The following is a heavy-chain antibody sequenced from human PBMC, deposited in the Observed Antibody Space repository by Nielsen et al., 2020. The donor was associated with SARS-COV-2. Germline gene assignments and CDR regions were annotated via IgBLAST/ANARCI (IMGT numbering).Heavy chain of an antibody. J-gene: IGHJ4*02. V-gene: IGHV3-53*01. Sequence: GGSLRLSCAASEFTFTGYGMNWVRQAPGKGLEWVSVIYSGNSTFYADSVKGRFTISRDNSKNTLYLQMNSLRAEDTAVYYCARDVNLTGYYSYWGQGTLVTVSS. CDR2: IYSGNST. D-gene: IGHD3-9*01. CDR3: ARDVNLTGYYSY. CDR1: EFTFTGYG.